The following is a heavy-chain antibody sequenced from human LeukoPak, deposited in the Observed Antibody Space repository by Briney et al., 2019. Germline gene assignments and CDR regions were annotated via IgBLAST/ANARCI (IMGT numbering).Heavy chain of an antibody. D-gene: IGHD1-1*01. CDR2: ISWDGGRT. J-gene: IGHJ4*02. CDR1: GFTFDDYT. Sequence: QSGRSLRLSCAASGFTFDDYTMHWVRQAPGKGLEWVSLISWDGGRTFYADSVKGRFTISRDNSKNSLYLQMNSLRTEDTALYYCAKDEGTTEALDYWGQGTLVTVSS. V-gene: IGHV3-43*01. CDR3: AKDEGTTEALDY.